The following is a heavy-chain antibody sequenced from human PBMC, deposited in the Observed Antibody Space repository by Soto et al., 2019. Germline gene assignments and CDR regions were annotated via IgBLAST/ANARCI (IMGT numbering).Heavy chain of an antibody. V-gene: IGHV1-3*01. Sequence: QVQLVQSGAEVKKPGASVKVSCKASGYTFTSYAMHWVRQAPGQRLEWMGWINAGNGNTKYSQKFQGRVTITRDTSASTAYMELSSLRSEDTAVYYCARDYQWLLLDVGGAFDIWGQGTMVTVSS. CDR1: GYTFTSYA. D-gene: IGHD3-22*01. J-gene: IGHJ3*02. CDR2: INAGNGNT. CDR3: ARDYQWLLLDVGGAFDI.